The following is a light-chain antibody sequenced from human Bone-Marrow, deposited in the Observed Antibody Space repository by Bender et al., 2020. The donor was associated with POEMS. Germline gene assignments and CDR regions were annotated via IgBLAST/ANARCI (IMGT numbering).Light chain of an antibody. CDR1: SFNIGNNA. CDR3: AAWEDSLNGWV. J-gene: IGLJ3*02. CDR2: INN. V-gene: IGLV1-36*01. Sequence: QSVLTQPPSVSEAPRQRVTISCSGSSFNIGNNAVNWYQQLPGTAPKLLIYINNQRPSGVPDRFSGSKSGTSASLTISGLQSEDEADYYCAAWEDSLNGWVFGGGTKLTVL.